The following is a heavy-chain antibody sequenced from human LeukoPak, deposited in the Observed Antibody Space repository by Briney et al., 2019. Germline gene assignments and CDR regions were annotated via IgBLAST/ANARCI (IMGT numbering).Heavy chain of an antibody. V-gene: IGHV3-23*01. CDR3: AREDASSWDY. J-gene: IGHJ4*02. CDR1: GFTFSNYG. D-gene: IGHD6-13*01. CDR2: ISGSGDST. Sequence: GGSLRLSCAASGFTFSNYGMSWVRQAPGKGLEWVSAISGSGDSTYYADSVKGRFTSSRDNSKNTLYLQMNSLRAEDTAVYYCAREDASSWDYWGQGILVTVSS.